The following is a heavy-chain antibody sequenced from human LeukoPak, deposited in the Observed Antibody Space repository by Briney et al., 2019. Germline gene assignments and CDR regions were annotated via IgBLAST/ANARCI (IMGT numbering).Heavy chain of an antibody. CDR1: GFTFDDYA. CDR3: AKDLFLGSGGGMDV. J-gene: IGHJ6*04. V-gene: IGHV3-43*02. CDR2: VSGDGGGT. D-gene: IGHD2-15*01. Sequence: GGSLRLSCAASGFTFDDYAMHWVRQAPGKGLEWVSLVSGDGGGTYYADSVKGRFTISRDNSKNSLYLQMNSLRTEDTALYYCAKDLFLGSGGGMDVWGKGTTVTVSS.